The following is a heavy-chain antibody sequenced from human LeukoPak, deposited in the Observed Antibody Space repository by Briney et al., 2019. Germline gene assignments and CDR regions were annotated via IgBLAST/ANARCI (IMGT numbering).Heavy chain of an antibody. Sequence: PSETLSLTCAVHGGSFSGYYWIWIRQPPGKGLEWVGEIYLRGNTNYNPPLESRVSISVDESKTQLSLRLESVTAADTAVYYCARGTITTVTDSWGPGTLVTVSS. D-gene: IGHD4-17*01. J-gene: IGHJ4*02. CDR1: GGSFSGYY. CDR2: IYLRGNT. CDR3: ARGTITTVTDS. V-gene: IGHV4-34*01.